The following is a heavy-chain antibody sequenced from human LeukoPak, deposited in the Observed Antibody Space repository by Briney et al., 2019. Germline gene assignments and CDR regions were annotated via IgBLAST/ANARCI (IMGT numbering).Heavy chain of an antibody. CDR1: GFTFSGSA. Sequence: GGSLRLSCAASGFTFSGSAMHWVRQSSGKGLEWVGCIRSKANSYATAYAASVKGRFTISRDDSKNTAYLQMNSLKTGDAAVYYCTRLSVLFGDFDYWGQGTLVTVSS. V-gene: IGHV3-73*01. J-gene: IGHJ4*02. D-gene: IGHD3-10*01. CDR3: TRLSVLFGDFDY. CDR2: IRSKANSYAT.